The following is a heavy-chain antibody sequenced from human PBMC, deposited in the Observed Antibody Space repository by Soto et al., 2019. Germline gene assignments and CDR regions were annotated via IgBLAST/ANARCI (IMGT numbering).Heavy chain of an antibody. Sequence: GGSLRLSCAASGFTFSGSAMHWVRQASGKGLEWVGRIRSKANSYATAYAASVKGRFTISRDDSKNTAYLQMNSLRDEDTAVYYCASNYYEISGSYKGALDYWGQGILVTVSS. V-gene: IGHV3-73*01. J-gene: IGHJ4*02. CDR1: GFTFSGSA. CDR2: IRSKANSYAT. CDR3: ASNYYEISGSYKGALDY. D-gene: IGHD3-22*01.